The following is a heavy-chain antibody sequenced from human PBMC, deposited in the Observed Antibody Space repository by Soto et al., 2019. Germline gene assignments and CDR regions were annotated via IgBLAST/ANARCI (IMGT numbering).Heavy chain of an antibody. CDR2: ISNIGADI. J-gene: IGHJ5*02. CDR1: GVGFRGYA. Sequence: QVQLLESGGGVVRPGASLRLSCSTSGVGFRGYAMNWVRQAPGRGLEWVAVISNIGADIHYADSVRGRFTISRDDSKNTLYLEMNNLRPEYTALYYCTRIGSGGHYGNGFDPWGQGSQVTVSP. D-gene: IGHD1-26*01. V-gene: IGHV3-30*04. CDR3: TRIGSGGHYGNGFDP.